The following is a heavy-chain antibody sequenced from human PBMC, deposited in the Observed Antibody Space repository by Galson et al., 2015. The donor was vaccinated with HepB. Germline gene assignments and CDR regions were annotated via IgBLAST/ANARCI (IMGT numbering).Heavy chain of an antibody. CDR2: IYPGDSDT. CDR1: GSSFTSYW. Sequence: QSGAEVKKPGESLKISCKGSGSSFTSYWIGWVRQMPGKGLEWMGIIYPGDSDTRYSPSFQGQVTISADKSISTAYLQWSSLKASDTAMYYCARPGELLWFGEPNGAFDIWGQGTMVTVSS. CDR3: ARPGELLWFGEPNGAFDI. J-gene: IGHJ3*02. V-gene: IGHV5-51*01. D-gene: IGHD3-10*01.